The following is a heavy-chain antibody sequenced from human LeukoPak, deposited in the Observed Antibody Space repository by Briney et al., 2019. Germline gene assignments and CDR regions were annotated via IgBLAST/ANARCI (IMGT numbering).Heavy chain of an antibody. CDR3: ARAPGNGYYPYYYMDV. V-gene: IGHV4-59*01. CDR1: GGSISSYY. CDR2: IYYSGST. J-gene: IGHJ6*03. D-gene: IGHD3-22*01. Sequence: SSETLSLTCTVSGGSISSYYWSWIRQPPGKGLEWIGYIYYSGSTNYNPSLKSRVTISVDTSKNQFSLKVNSVTAADTAVYYCARAPGNGYYPYYYMDVWGKGTTVTVSS.